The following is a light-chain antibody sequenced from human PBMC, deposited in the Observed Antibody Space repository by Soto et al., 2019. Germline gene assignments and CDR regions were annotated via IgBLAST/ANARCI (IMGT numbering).Light chain of an antibody. Sequence: EIVMTQSPATLSVSPGERATLSCRASQSVSSSLAWYQQKPGQAPRLLIYGASTRATGIPARFSGSGSGTEFTLTISSLQSEDFAFYYCQQYDHWVALTFGGGTKVEIK. CDR2: GAS. J-gene: IGKJ4*01. V-gene: IGKV3-15*01. CDR1: QSVSSS. CDR3: QQYDHWVALT.